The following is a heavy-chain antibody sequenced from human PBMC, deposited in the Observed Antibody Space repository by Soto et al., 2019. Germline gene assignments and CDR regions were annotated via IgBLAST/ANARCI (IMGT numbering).Heavy chain of an antibody. D-gene: IGHD2-2*02. CDR3: ASGVVVPAAIRPYYYGMDV. V-gene: IGHV4-31*03. J-gene: IGHJ6*02. CDR1: GGSISSGGYY. CDR2: IYYSGST. Sequence: SETLSLTCTVSGGSISSGGYYWGWIRQHPGKGLEWIGYIYYSGSTYYNPSLKSRVTISVDTSKNQFSLKLSSVTAADTAVYYCASGVVVPAAIRPYYYGMDVWGQGTTVTVSS.